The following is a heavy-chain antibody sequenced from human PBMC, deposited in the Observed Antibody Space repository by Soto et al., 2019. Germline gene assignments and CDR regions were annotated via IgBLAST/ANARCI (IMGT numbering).Heavy chain of an antibody. V-gene: IGHV1-2*02. J-gene: IGHJ4*02. CDR3: ARVGSVVVTANDY. Sequence: GASVKVSCKASGYTFTGYYMHWVRQAPGQGLEWMGWINPNSGGTNYAQKFQGRVTMTRDTSISTAYMELSRLRSDDTAVYYCARVGSVVVTANDYWGQGTLVTVSS. CDR1: GYTFTGYY. CDR2: INPNSGGT. D-gene: IGHD2-21*02.